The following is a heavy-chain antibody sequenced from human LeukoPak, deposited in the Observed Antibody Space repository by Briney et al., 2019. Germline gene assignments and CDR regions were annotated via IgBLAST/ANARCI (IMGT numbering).Heavy chain of an antibody. CDR3: ARRRGWKQQLVYFDY. CDR1: GGSISNYY. CDR2: LVHSGTP. Sequence: PSETLSLTCTVSGGSISNYYWSWIRQPPGKGLEWIGYLVHSGTPRYNPSLKSRVTISADTSKNQFFQTLNSTTAADTAVYYCARRRGWKQQLVYFDYWGQGTLATVPS. J-gene: IGHJ4*02. V-gene: IGHV4-59*08. D-gene: IGHD6-13*01.